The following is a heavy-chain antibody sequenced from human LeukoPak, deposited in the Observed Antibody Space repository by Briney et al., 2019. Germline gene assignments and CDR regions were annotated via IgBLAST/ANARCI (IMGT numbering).Heavy chain of an antibody. Sequence: GGSLRLSCAASGFTFSSYAMSWVRQAPGKGLEWVSAISGSGGSTYYADSVKGRFTISRDNAKNSLYLQMNSLRAEDTAVYYCARAGYCGGDCHSGYFDYWGQGTLVTVSS. D-gene: IGHD2-21*02. CDR3: ARAGYCGGDCHSGYFDY. CDR2: ISGSGGST. V-gene: IGHV3-23*01. J-gene: IGHJ4*02. CDR1: GFTFSSYA.